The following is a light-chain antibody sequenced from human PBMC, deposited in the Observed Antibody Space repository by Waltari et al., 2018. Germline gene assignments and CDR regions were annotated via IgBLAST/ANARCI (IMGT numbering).Light chain of an antibody. V-gene: IGKV1-5*01. CDR2: KAS. CDR1: HRINIW. CDR3: QQFDTDVT. J-gene: IGKJ2*01. Sequence: IQVIQSPSTLSASVGDTVTISCRVSHRINIWLAWYQQKPGKAPKLLIKKASTLEDGVRSRFSGSGSGTEFTLTIKSLQPDDFGTYFCQQFDTDVTFGQGTKVEI.